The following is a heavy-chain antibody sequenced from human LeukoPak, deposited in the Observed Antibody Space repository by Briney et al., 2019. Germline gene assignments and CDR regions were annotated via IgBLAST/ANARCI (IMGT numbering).Heavy chain of an antibody. CDR2: IYDSGST. CDR3: ARGGDGYNWSDY. Sequence: SETLSLTCTVSGGSISSYHWSWFRQAPGKGLEWIGYIYDSGSTNFNPSLKSRVTISVDTSKNQFSLKLSSVTAADTAVYYCARGGDGYNWSDYWGQGTLVTVSS. V-gene: IGHV4-59*12. CDR1: GGSISSYH. D-gene: IGHD5-24*01. J-gene: IGHJ4*02.